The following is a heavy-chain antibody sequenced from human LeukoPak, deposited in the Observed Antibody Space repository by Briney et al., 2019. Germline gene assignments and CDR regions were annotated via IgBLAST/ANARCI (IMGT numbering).Heavy chain of an antibody. Sequence: SETLSPTWTVSGGSISGYYWTWIRQPPGKGLEWIGYVSYSGSTYYNPSLKSRVTISVDTSTSQFSLGLSSVTAADTAVYYCARIPYYYDSTVPRWAFDVWDQGTMVTVSS. CDR2: VSYSGST. J-gene: IGHJ3*01. CDR1: GGSISGYY. D-gene: IGHD3-22*01. CDR3: ARIPYYYDSTVPRWAFDV. V-gene: IGHV4-59*08.